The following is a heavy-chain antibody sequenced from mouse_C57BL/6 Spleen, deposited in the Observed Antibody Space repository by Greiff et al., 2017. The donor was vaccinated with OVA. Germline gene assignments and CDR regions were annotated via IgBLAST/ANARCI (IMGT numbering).Heavy chain of an antibody. CDR2: IDPSDSET. CDR1: GYTFTSYW. J-gene: IGHJ1*03. Sequence: VKLQQPGAELVRPGSSVKLSCKASGYTFTSYWMHWVKQRPIQGLEWIGNIDPSDSETHYNQKFKDKATLTVDKSSSTAYMQLSSLTSEDSAVYYCARRGIYYGNYGWYFDVWGTGTTVTVSS. D-gene: IGHD2-1*01. V-gene: IGHV1-52*01. CDR3: ARRGIYYGNYGWYFDV.